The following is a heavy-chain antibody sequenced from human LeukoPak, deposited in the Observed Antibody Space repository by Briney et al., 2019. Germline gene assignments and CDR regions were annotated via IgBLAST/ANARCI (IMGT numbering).Heavy chain of an antibody. CDR1: GFTFSTYS. Sequence: PGGSLRLSCAASGFTFSTYSMNWVRQAPGKGLEWVSSISSGSRYIYYADSVKGRFTISRDNAKNSLYLQMNSLRAEDTAVYYSARCSGGSFYHSDDYWGQGTLVTVSS. J-gene: IGHJ4*02. CDR2: ISSGSRYI. D-gene: IGHD2-15*01. V-gene: IGHV3-21*01. CDR3: ARCSGGSFYHSDDY.